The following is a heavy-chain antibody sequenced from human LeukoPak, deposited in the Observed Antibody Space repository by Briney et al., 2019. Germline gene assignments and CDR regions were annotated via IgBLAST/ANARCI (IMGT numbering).Heavy chain of an antibody. Sequence: GGSLRLSCAASGFTFSNYWMTWVRQAPGKGLEWVANIKHDGSDKHYADSVKGRFTISRDNARNSLSLQMNSLRAEDTAVYYCARARGTKWYYFYYMDVWGKGTTVTVSS. D-gene: IGHD2-8*01. CDR3: ARARGTKWYYFYYMDV. CDR1: GFTFSNYW. J-gene: IGHJ6*03. V-gene: IGHV3-7*01. CDR2: IKHDGSDK.